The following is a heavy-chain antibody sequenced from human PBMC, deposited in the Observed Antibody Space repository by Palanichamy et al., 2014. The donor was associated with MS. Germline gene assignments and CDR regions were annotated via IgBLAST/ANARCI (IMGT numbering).Heavy chain of an antibody. CDR1: GFTVSNNY. D-gene: IGHD3-16*01. Sequence: EVQLVESGGGSIQPGGSLRLSCAASGFTVSNNYMSWVRQAPGKGLEWVSIIYSGGSTYYADSVKGRFTISRDSSKNTLYLQVNSLRAEDTAVYYCARLERGTATAFDYWGQGTLVTVSS. V-gene: IGHV3-53*01. CDR3: ARLERGTATAFDY. CDR2: IYSGGST. J-gene: IGHJ4*02.